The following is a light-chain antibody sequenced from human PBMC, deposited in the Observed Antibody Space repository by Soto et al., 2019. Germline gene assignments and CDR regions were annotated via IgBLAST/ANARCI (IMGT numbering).Light chain of an antibody. J-gene: IGLJ1*01. CDR2: EGT. CDR3: CSYASTGTYV. V-gene: IGLV2-23*01. Sequence: QAALSQPASLAGSPGQSIAISCTGTSSDVGNYNLVSWYQQHSGKAPKLMIYEGTKRPSGVSDRFSGSKSGNTASLTISGLQAEDENAYYCCSYASTGTYVFGTGTKVTVL. CDR1: SSDVGNYNL.